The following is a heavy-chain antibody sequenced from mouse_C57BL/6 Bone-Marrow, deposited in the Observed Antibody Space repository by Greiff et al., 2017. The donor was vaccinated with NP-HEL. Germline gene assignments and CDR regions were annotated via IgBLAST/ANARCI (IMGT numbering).Heavy chain of an antibody. Sequence: VQLQQSGAELVKPGASVKMSCKATGYTFTTYPIEWMKQNHGKSLEWIGNFHPYNDDTKYNEKFKGKATLTVEKSSSTVYLELSRLTSDDSAVYYCARRNYYGYDYYAMDYWGQGTSVTVSS. CDR1: GYTFTTYP. V-gene: IGHV1-47*01. D-gene: IGHD2-2*01. J-gene: IGHJ4*01. CDR3: ARRNYYGYDYYAMDY. CDR2: FHPYNDDT.